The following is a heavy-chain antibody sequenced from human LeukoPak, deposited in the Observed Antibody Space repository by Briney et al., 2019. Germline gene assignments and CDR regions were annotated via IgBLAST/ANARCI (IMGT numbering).Heavy chain of an antibody. CDR2: ISAYNGNT. Sequence: GASVKVSCTASGYTFTSYGISWVRQAPGQGLEWMGWISAYNGNTNYAQKLQGRVTMTTDTSTSTAYMELRSLRSDDTAVYYCAREVGGTITYYFDYWGQGTLVTVSS. J-gene: IGHJ4*02. V-gene: IGHV1-18*01. CDR3: AREVGGTITYYFDY. CDR1: GYTFTSYG. D-gene: IGHD5-12*01.